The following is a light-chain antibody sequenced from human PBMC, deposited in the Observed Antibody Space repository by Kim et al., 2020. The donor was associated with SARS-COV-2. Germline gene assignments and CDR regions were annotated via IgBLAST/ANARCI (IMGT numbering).Light chain of an antibody. CDR3: GTWDDSLNEWV. CDR1: GSNIARNV. V-gene: IGLV1-44*01. J-gene: IGLJ3*02. CDR2: ATD. Sequence: GQRGTISCFGSGSNIARNVVNWYQQFPGTAPKLLIYATDQRSSGVPDRFSGSRSGTSASLDISGLQSDDEADYYCGTWDDSLNEWVFGGGTKLTVL.